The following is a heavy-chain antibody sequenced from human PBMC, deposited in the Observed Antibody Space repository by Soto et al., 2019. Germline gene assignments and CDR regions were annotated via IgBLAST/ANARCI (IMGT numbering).Heavy chain of an antibody. Sequence: SETLSLTCAVSGGSISSSNWWSWVRQPPGKGLEWIGEIYHSGSTDYNPSLKSRVTISVDKSKNQFSLKLSSVTAADTAVYYCARTTLGATTSAFDIWGQGTMVTVSS. CDR3: ARTTLGATTSAFDI. V-gene: IGHV4-4*02. CDR1: GGSISSSNW. D-gene: IGHD1-26*01. CDR2: IYHSGST. J-gene: IGHJ3*02.